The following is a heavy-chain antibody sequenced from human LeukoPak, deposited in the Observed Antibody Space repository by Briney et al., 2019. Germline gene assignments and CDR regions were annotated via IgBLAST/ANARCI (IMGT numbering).Heavy chain of an antibody. CDR3: ARIMGDYNILTGLYLNYNFDY. J-gene: IGHJ4*02. Sequence: SETLSLTCAVYGGSFSGYYWSWIRQPPGKGLEWIGEINHSGSTNYNPSLKSRVTISVDTSKNQVSLKLRSGTATDTAVYYCARIMGDYNILTGLYLNYNFDYWGQGTLVTVSS. D-gene: IGHD3-9*01. CDR2: INHSGST. CDR1: GGSFSGYY. V-gene: IGHV4-34*01.